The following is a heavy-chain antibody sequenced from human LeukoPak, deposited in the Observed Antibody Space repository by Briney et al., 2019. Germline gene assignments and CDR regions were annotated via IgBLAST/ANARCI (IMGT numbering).Heavy chain of an antibody. CDR1: GLTFSSYS. V-gene: IGHV3-21*01. CDR2: ISSSSSYI. CDR3: AGDLGLYRDPFFQH. Sequence: GGSLRLSCAASGLTFSSYSVNGVRQAPGKGLEWVSSISSSSSYIYYADSVKGRFTISRDNAKNALYLQMNSLRAEDTAVYYRAGDLGLYRDPFFQHCSQGTLVTV. D-gene: IGHD4-17*01. J-gene: IGHJ1*01.